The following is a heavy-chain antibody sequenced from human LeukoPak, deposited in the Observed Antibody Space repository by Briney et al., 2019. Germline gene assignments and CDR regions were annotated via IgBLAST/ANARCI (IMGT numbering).Heavy chain of an antibody. D-gene: IGHD6-19*01. J-gene: IGHJ4*02. CDR1: GGSISSSNYY. CDR2: IYYSGST. V-gene: IGHV4-39*01. CDR3: ARSTIAVAGTFDY. Sequence: SETLSLTCTVSGGSISSSNYYWGWIRQPPGKGLEWIGSIYYSGSTYYNPSLKSRVTISVDTSKNQSSLKLSSVTAADTAVYYCARSTIAVAGTFDYWGQGTLVTVSS.